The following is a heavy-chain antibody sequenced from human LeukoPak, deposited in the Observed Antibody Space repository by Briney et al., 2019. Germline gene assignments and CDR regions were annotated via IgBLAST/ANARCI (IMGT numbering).Heavy chain of an antibody. Sequence: PGGSLRLSCAVSGYMFSDYFMSWIRQAPEKGLEWLSYISHSGSTIYYADSVKGRFNVSRDNAKSSLYLQMNNLRAEDTALYYCATYGSGSGTFFDSWGQGTLVTVSS. CDR2: ISHSGSTI. CDR3: ATYGSGSGTFFDS. J-gene: IGHJ4*01. V-gene: IGHV3-11*04. D-gene: IGHD3-10*01. CDR1: GYMFSDYF.